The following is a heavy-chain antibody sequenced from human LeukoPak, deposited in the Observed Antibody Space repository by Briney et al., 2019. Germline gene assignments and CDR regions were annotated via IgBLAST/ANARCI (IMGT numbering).Heavy chain of an antibody. V-gene: IGHV3-64D*06. CDR2: ISSNGGST. CDR1: GFTFSSYA. CDR3: VKGDTLTGYRSYYYYGMDV. D-gene: IGHD3-9*01. Sequence: GGSLRLSCSASGFTFSSYAMHWVRQAPGKGLEYVSAISSNGGSTYYADSVKGRFTISRDNSKNTLYLQMSSLRAEDTAVYYCVKGDTLTGYRSYYYYGMDVWGQGTTVTVSS. J-gene: IGHJ6*02.